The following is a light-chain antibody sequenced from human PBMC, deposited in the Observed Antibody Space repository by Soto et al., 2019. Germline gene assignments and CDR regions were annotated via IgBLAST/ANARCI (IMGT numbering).Light chain of an antibody. J-gene: IGKJ4*01. V-gene: IGKV3-11*01. CDR1: QSVGRY. CDR2: DAF. Sequence: EIVLTQSPATLSLSPEDIATLSCRASQSVGRYLAWYQQKPGQTPRLLIYDAFNRATGIPARFSGSGSGTDFALTISSLEPADFAIYYCQQRSNWPPLAFGGGTKVEIK. CDR3: QQRSNWPPLA.